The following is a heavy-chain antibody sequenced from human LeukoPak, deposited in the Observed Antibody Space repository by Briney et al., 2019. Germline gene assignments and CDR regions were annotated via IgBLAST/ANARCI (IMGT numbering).Heavy chain of an antibody. Sequence: GESLKISCKGSGYSLTSYWIGWGRQIPQKGQEWMGIIYPGDSATKYSQPYQGHTTTTAAKPISTAHLQWSRLNASNPAIYCCASLRGYSYEFDYGGQGTLVSVSS. V-gene: IGHV5-51*04. D-gene: IGHD5-18*01. CDR3: ASLRGYSYEFDY. CDR2: IYPGDSAT. J-gene: IGHJ4*02. CDR1: GYSLTSYW.